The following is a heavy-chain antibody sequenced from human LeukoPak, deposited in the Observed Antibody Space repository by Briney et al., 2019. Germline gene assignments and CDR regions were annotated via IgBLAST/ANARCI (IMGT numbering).Heavy chain of an antibody. CDR2: IIPILGIA. V-gene: IGHV1-69*04. J-gene: IGHJ4*02. D-gene: IGHD3-9*01. CDR1: GGTFSSYA. Sequence: SVKVSCKASGGTFSSYAISWVRQAPGQGLEWMGRIIPILGIANYAQKFQGRVTITADKSTSTAYMELSSLRSEDTAVYYCARVVDILTGHDTALDYWGQGTLVTVSS. CDR3: ARVVDILTGHDTALDY.